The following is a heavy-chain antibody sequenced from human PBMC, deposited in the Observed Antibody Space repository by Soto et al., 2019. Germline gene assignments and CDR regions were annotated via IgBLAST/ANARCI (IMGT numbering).Heavy chain of an antibody. J-gene: IGHJ4*02. V-gene: IGHV3-74*01. D-gene: IGHD6-13*01. CDR3: AGEDSSSWPDY. Sequence: QPGGSRRLSCAASGFTFSSYWMHWVRQAPGKGLVWVSRINSDGSSTSYADSVKGRFTISRDNAKNTLYLQMNSLRAEDTAVYYCAGEDSSSWPDYWGQGTLVTVSS. CDR1: GFTFSSYW. CDR2: INSDGSST.